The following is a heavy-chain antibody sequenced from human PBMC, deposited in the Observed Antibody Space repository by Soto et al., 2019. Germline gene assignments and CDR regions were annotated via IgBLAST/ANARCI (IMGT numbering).Heavy chain of an antibody. J-gene: IGHJ3*01. D-gene: IGHD2-8*01. Sequence: VGSLRLSCASSVFTVSSNYMSCVRHSPGKWLEWVSVIYSGGSTYYADSVKGRFTISRDNSNNTLYLQLNSLTADDTAVYFCARAQARAKPDAPVGNGLQLWGQATVVSVSS. CDR1: VFTVSSNY. CDR2: IYSGGST. V-gene: IGHV3-53*01. CDR3: ARAQARAKPDAPVGNGLQL.